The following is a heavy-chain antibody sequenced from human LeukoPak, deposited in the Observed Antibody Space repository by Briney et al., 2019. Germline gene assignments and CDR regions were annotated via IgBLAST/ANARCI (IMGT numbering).Heavy chain of an antibody. D-gene: IGHD1-1*01. CDR1: GFTFSNAW. CDR2: IKSKTDGGTT. J-gene: IGHJ5*02. Sequence: GGSLRLSCAASGFTFSNAWMSWVRQAPGKGLEWVGRIKSKTDGGTTDDAAPVKGRFTISRDDSKNTLYLQMNSLKTEDTAVYYCTTEKLEDWFDPWGQGTLVTVSS. CDR3: TTEKLEDWFDP. V-gene: IGHV3-15*01.